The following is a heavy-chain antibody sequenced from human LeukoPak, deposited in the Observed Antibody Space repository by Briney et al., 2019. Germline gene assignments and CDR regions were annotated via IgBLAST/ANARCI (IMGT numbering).Heavy chain of an antibody. Sequence: PGGSLRLSCAASGFTFSSYGMHWVRQAPGKGLEWVAFIRYDGSNKYYADSVKGRFTISRDNSKNTLYLQMNSLRAEDTAVYYCATSIPPYYGGNPPQIPDAFDIWGQGTMVTVSS. CDR1: GFTFSSYG. D-gene: IGHD4-23*01. CDR3: ATSIPPYYGGNPPQIPDAFDI. J-gene: IGHJ3*02. V-gene: IGHV3-30*02. CDR2: IRYDGSNK.